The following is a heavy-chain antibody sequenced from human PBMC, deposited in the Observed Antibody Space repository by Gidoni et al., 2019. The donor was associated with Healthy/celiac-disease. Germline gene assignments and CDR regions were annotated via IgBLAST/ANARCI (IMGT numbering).Heavy chain of an antibody. CDR3: ARAENSSSFDY. J-gene: IGHJ4*02. V-gene: IGHV4-34*01. Sequence: LKSRVTISVDTSKNQFSLKLSSVTAADTAVYYCARAENSSSFDYWGQGTLVTVSS. D-gene: IGHD6-13*01.